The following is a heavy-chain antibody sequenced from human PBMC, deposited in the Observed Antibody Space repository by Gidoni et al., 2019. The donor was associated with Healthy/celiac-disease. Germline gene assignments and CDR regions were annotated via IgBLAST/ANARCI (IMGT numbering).Heavy chain of an antibody. J-gene: IGHJ4*02. D-gene: IGHD3-10*01. CDR3: AKVSSPDYYGSGSYGIDY. CDR1: GFTFSSYA. CDR2: ISGSGGST. V-gene: IGHV3-23*01. Sequence: EVQLLESGGGLVQPGGSLRLSCAASGFTFSSYARSWVRQAPGKGLDWVSAISGSGGSTYYADSVKGRFTISTDNSKNTLYLQMNSLRAEDTAVYYCAKVSSPDYYGSGSYGIDYWGQGTLVTVSS.